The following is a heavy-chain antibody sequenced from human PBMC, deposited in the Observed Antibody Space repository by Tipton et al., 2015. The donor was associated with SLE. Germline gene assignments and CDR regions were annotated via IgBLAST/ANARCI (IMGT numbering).Heavy chain of an antibody. Sequence: QSGPEVKKPGASVKVSCKASGYTFTSYDINWVRQATGQGLEWMGWMNPNSGNTGYAQRFQGRVTMTRNTSISTAYMELSSLRSEDTAVYYCAKDSRFLEWLLSHFDYWGQGTLVTVSS. D-gene: IGHD3-3*01. J-gene: IGHJ4*02. V-gene: IGHV1-8*02. CDR3: AKDSRFLEWLLSHFDY. CDR2: MNPNSGNT. CDR1: GYTFTSYD.